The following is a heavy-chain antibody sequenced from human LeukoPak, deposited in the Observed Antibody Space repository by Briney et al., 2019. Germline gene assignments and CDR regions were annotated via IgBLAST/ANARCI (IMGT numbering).Heavy chain of an antibody. J-gene: IGHJ4*02. CDR2: IKQDGSGR. D-gene: IGHD6-19*01. V-gene: IGHV3-7*03. Sequence: GGSLRLSCAASGFTFRNYWMSWVRQAPGTGLEWVANIKQDGSGRNYVTSVRGRFTISRDNAESSLYLQMNSLRVEDTAVYYCVRNLAVAGTRFDSWGQGTLVTVSS. CDR1: GFTFRNYW. CDR3: VRNLAVAGTRFDS.